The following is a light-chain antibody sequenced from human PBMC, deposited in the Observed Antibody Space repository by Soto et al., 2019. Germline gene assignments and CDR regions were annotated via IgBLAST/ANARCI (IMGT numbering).Light chain of an antibody. V-gene: IGKV3-20*01. CDR1: QSVSSSY. J-gene: IGKJ5*01. CDR2: GAF. Sequence: EIVLTQSPGTLSLSPGERATLSCRVSQSVSSSYLAWYQQKPGQAPRLRIYGAFSRATGIPDRFRGRGSWTEFTLTISRLEPEDFAVYYCQQYGSSPISFGQGTRLEIK. CDR3: QQYGSSPIS.